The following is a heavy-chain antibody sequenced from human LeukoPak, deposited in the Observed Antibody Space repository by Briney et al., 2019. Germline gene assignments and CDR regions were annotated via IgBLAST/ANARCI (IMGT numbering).Heavy chain of an antibody. Sequence: GGSLRLSCAASGFTFSSYAMSWVRLAPGKGLEWVSVIYSDGSTFHADSVNGRFTISRDNSKNTLYLQMNSLRAEDTAVYYCGKGYMDVWGKGTTVSISS. CDR3: GKGYMDV. V-gene: IGHV3-66*01. J-gene: IGHJ6*03. CDR1: GFTFSSYA. CDR2: IYSDGST.